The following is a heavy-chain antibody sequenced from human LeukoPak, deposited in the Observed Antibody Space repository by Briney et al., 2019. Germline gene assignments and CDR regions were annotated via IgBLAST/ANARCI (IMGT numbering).Heavy chain of an antibody. Sequence: ASVKVSCKASGGTISSYAISWVRQAPGQGLEWMGGIIPIFGTANYAQKFQGRVTITADGSTSTAYMELSSLRSEDTAVYYCARSYYDFWSGYPGAFFDYWGQGTLVTVSS. CDR3: ARSYYDFWSGYPGAFFDY. J-gene: IGHJ4*02. CDR1: GGTISSYA. D-gene: IGHD3-3*01. CDR2: IIPIFGTA. V-gene: IGHV1-69*01.